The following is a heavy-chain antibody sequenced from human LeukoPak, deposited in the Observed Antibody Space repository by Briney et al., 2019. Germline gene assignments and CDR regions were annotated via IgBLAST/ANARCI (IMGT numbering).Heavy chain of an antibody. CDR1: GGTFSSYA. V-gene: IGHV1-69*13. Sequence: RASVKVSCKASGGTFSSYAISWVRQAPGQGLEWMGGIIPIFGTANYAQKFQGRVTITADESTSTAYMELSSLRSEDTAVYYCARDLAIAVAPYYYMDVWGKGTTVTISS. D-gene: IGHD6-19*01. J-gene: IGHJ6*03. CDR3: ARDLAIAVAPYYYMDV. CDR2: IIPIFGTA.